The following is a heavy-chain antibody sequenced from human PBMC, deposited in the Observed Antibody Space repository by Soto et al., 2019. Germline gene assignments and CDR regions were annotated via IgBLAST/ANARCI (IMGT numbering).Heavy chain of an antibody. CDR1: GFTFSSYG. V-gene: IGHV3-33*01. CDR2: IWYDGSNK. CDR3: ARDQLAAAAPYTWFDP. D-gene: IGHD6-13*01. Sequence: PGGSLRLSCAASGFTFSSYGMHWVRQAPGKGLEWVAVIWYDGSNKYYADSVKGRFTISRDNSKNTLYLQMNSLRAEDTAVYYCARDQLAAAAPYTWFDPWGQGTLVTVSS. J-gene: IGHJ5*02.